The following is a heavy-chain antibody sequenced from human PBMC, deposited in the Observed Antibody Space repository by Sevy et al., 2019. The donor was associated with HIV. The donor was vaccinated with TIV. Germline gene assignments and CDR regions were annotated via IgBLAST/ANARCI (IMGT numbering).Heavy chain of an antibody. Sequence: SETLSLTCSVSGDSINNYYWSWMRQPPGKGLEWIGYTSYSGTTNYSPSLKSRVDISVDTSMHHFSLKINSVTAADTAVYYCARLRWDVVDAPGATPGCYFDSWGQGILVTVSS. V-gene: IGHV4-59*12. J-gene: IGHJ4*02. CDR2: TSYSGTT. CDR3: ARLRWDVVDAPGATPGCYFDS. D-gene: IGHD2-2*02. CDR1: GDSINNYY.